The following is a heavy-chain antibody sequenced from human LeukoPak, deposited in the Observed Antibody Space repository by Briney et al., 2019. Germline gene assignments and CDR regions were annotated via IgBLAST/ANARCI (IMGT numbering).Heavy chain of an antibody. CDR2: IYHSGST. D-gene: IGHD1-26*01. J-gene: IGHJ4*02. CDR3: ASLRERSYYARGFDY. CDR1: GYSISSGYY. Sequence: SETLSLTCTVSGYSISSGYYWGWIRQPPGKGLEWIGSIYHSGSTYYNPSLKSRVTISVDTSKNQFSLKLSSVTAADTAVYYCASLRERSYYARGFDYWGQGTLVTVSS. V-gene: IGHV4-38-2*02.